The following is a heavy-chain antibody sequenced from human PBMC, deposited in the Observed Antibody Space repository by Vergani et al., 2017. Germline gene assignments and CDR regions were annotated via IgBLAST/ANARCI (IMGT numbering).Heavy chain of an antibody. CDR2: IKQDGSEK. J-gene: IGHJ4*02. CDR1: GFTFSSYW. V-gene: IGHV3-7*01. CDR3: ARLKAGYYYDSSGYYNDY. Sequence: EVQLVESGGGLVQPGGSLRLSCAASGFTFSSYWMSWVRQAPGKGLEWVANIKQDGSEKYYVDSVKGRFTISRDNAKNSLYLQMNSLRAEDTAVYYCARLKAGYYYDSSGYYNDYWGQGTLVTVSS. D-gene: IGHD3-22*01.